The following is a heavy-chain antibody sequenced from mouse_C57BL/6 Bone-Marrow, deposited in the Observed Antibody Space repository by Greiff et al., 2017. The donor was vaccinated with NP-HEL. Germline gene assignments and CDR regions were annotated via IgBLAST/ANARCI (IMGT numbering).Heavy chain of an antibody. V-gene: IGHV1-50*01. CDR1: GYTFTSYW. CDR2: IDPSDSYT. CDR3: ASLLGND. Sequence: VQLQQPGAELVKPGASVKLSCKASGYTFTSYWMQWVKQRPGQGLEWIGEIDPSDSYTNYNQKFKGKATLTVDTSSSTAYMQLSSLTSEDSAVYYCASLLGNDWGQGTTLTVSS. J-gene: IGHJ2*01. D-gene: IGHD2-1*01.